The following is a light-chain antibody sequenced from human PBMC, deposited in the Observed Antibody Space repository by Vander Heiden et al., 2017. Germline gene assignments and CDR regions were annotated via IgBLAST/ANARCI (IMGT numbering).Light chain of an antibody. CDR2: GAS. CDR3: QQYNNWPPWT. CDR1: QSVSSN. J-gene: IGKJ1*01. Sequence: SPGERATLSCRASQSVSSNLAWYQQKPGQAPRLLIYGASTRATGIPARFSGSGSGTEFTLTISSLQSEDFAVYYCQQYNNWPPWTFGQGTKVEIK. V-gene: IGKV3-15*01.